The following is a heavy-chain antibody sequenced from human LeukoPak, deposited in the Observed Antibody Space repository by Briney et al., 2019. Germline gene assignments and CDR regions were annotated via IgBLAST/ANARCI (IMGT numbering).Heavy chain of an antibody. CDR3: ARDGIRITMIVDNYFDY. J-gene: IGHJ4*02. CDR1: GLTFSSYS. D-gene: IGHD3-22*01. V-gene: IGHV3-21*01. Sequence: GGSLRLSCAASGLTFSSYSMNWVGKAPGKGLEWGSSISSSSSYIYYADSVKGRFTISRDNAKNSLYLQMNSLRAEDTAVYYCARDGIRITMIVDNYFDYWGQGTLVTVSS. CDR2: ISSSSSYI.